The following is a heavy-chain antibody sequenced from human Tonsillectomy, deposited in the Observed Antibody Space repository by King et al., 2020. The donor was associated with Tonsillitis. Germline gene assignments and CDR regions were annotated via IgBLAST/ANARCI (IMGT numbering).Heavy chain of an antibody. CDR2: ISGSGGST. Sequence: VQLVESGGGLVQPGGSLRLSCAASGFTFSSYAMSWVRQAPGKGLEWVSAISGSGGSTYYAESVKGRFTISRDNSKNTLYLQMNSLRAEATAGYYCANSGYDSSGYYYSPYWYFDLWGRGTLVTVSS. CDR1: GFTFSSYA. J-gene: IGHJ2*01. CDR3: ANSGYDSSGYYYSPYWYFDL. V-gene: IGHV3-23*04. D-gene: IGHD3-22*01.